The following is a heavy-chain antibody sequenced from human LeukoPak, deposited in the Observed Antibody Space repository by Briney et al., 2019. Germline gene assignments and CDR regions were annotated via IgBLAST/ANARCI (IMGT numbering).Heavy chain of an antibody. Sequence: GGSLRLSCVASGFTFSNYWMQWVRQVPGKGLVWVSRLNGDGTNIIYADSVKGRFTISRDNAENTLYLQMNSLRAEDTALYYCARSQSGVFDXWXQXTMVTVSS. CDR1: GFTFSNYW. J-gene: IGHJ3*01. CDR2: LNGDGTNI. V-gene: IGHV3-74*01. D-gene: IGHD2-8*01. CDR3: ARSQSGVFDX.